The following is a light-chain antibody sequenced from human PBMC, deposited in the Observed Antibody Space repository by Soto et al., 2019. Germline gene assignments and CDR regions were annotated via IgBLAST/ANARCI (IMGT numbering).Light chain of an antibody. Sequence: DIPMTQSPSTLSASVGDRVTITCRASQSISSWLAWYQQKPGKAPKLLIYKASSLESGVPSRFSGSASGTEFTLTISSLQPDDFATYYCQQYNSYPFTFGPGTKVDIK. J-gene: IGKJ3*01. V-gene: IGKV1-5*03. CDR3: QQYNSYPFT. CDR2: KAS. CDR1: QSISSW.